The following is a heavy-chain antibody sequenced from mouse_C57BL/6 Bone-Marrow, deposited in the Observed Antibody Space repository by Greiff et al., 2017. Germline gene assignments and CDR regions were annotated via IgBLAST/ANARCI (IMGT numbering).Heavy chain of an antibody. CDR3: AFSFFDY. Sequence: QVQLQQSGAELARPGASVKMSCKASGYTFTSYTMHWVKQRPGQGLEWIGYINPSSGYTKYNQKFKDKATLTADKSSSTAYLQLSSLTSEDAAVYYCAFSFFDYWGQGTTLTVSS. CDR2: INPSSGYT. CDR1: GYTFTSYT. V-gene: IGHV1-4*01. J-gene: IGHJ2*01.